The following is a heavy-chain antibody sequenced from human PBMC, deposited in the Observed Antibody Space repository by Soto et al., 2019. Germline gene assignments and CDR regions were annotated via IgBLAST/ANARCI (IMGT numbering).Heavy chain of an antibody. V-gene: IGHV3-30*18. CDR3: AKDRSAGITGHYYYYMDV. Sequence: GGSLRLSCAASGFTFSSYGMHWVRQAPGKGLEWVAVISSDGSNKYYTDSVKGGFTISRYNSKKTLSVQMNSLRAEDTAVYYCAKDRSAGITGHYYYYMDVWGKGTTVT. CDR2: ISSDGSNK. D-gene: IGHD1-7*01. CDR1: GFTFSSYG. J-gene: IGHJ6*03.